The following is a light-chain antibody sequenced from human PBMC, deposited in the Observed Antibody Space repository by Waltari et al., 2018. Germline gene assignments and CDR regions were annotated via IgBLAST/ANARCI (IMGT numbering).Light chain of an antibody. Sequence: QTVVTQEPSLSVSPGGTVTLTCGLSSGSVSTTYYPSWYQHAPGQAPRTLIFDTNPRFPWVPGRFSVSILDNKAALTITGAQADDVSDYYCVLSMGSGIWVFGGGTKLTVL. CDR2: DTN. CDR3: VLSMGSGIWV. J-gene: IGLJ3*02. CDR1: SGSVSTTYY. V-gene: IGLV8-61*01.